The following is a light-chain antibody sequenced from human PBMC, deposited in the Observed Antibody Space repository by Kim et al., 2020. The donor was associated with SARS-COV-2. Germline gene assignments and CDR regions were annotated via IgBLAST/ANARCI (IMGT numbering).Light chain of an antibody. CDR2: EVT. V-gene: IGLV2-8*01. CDR1: SSDVGSYNY. CDR3: SSYAPSTRHWL. Sequence: QSVTISCTGTSSDVGSYNYVTWYQQHPGKAPTLLISEVTKRASGVPDRFSGSKSANTASLTVSGLQAEDEADYYCSSYAPSTRHWLFGGGTQLTVL. J-gene: IGLJ3*02.